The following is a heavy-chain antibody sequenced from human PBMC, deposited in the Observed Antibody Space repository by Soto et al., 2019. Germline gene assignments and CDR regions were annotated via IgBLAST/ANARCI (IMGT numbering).Heavy chain of an antibody. Sequence: GGSLRLSCTASGITFDTYGMHWVRQTPGKGLEWVAVVSYDGSHKYYGDSVKGRFTISRDDAKNTVYLQMDSLGVEDTAVYYCAKEMYPRTVLESSSPWGDYWGQGTLVTVSS. CDR1: GITFDTYG. J-gene: IGHJ4*02. V-gene: IGHV3-30*18. D-gene: IGHD6-6*01. CDR3: AKEMYPRTVLESSSPWGDY. CDR2: VSYDGSHK.